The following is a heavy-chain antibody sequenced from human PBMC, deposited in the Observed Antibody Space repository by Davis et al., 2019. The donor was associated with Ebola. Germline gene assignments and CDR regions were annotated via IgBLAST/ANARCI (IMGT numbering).Heavy chain of an antibody. CDR2: FSGSGGST. CDR3: ARLSFQLVGRVDYFDY. V-gene: IGHV3-23*01. J-gene: IGHJ4*02. Sequence: PGGSLRLPCAASGFTFSSYAMSWVRQAPGKGLEWVSAFSGSGGSTYYADSVKGRFTISRDNSKNTLYLQMNSLRVEDTAVYYCARLSFQLVGRVDYFDYWGQGALVTVSS. CDR1: GFTFSSYA. D-gene: IGHD2-15*01.